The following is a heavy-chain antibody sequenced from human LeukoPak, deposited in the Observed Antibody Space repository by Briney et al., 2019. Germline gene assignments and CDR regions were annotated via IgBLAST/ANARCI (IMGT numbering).Heavy chain of an antibody. J-gene: IGHJ6*03. V-gene: IGHV3-30*04. CDR2: ISYDGSNK. CDR1: GFTFSSYA. Sequence: PGGSLRLSCAASGFTFSSYAMHWVRQAPGKGLEWVAVISYDGSNKYYADSVKGRFTISRDNSKNTLYLQMNSLRAEDTAVYYCARAKTGYSSGWYGGSLVYYYYMDVWGKGTTVTVSS. CDR3: ARAKTGYSSGWYGGSLVYYYYMDV. D-gene: IGHD6-19*01.